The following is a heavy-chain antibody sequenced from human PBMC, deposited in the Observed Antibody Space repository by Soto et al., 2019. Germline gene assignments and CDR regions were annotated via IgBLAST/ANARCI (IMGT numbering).Heavy chain of an antibody. J-gene: IGHJ5*02. CDR1: GYTFSNYG. D-gene: IGHD2-2*01. V-gene: IGHV1-18*01. Sequence: ASVKVSCKTSGYTFSNYGITWVRQAPGQPLEWLGWISLYSDGTDYAQKFQGRVSMTTDTSTTTAYMELRSLRSDDTAVYYCARVVPGAEAWFGPWGQGTLVTVSS. CDR3: ARVVPGAEAWFGP. CDR2: ISLYSDGT.